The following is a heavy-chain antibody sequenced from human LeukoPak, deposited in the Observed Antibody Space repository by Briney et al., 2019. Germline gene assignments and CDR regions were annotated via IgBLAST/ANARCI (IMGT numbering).Heavy chain of an antibody. CDR2: IIPIFGTA. J-gene: IGHJ6*03. CDR1: GGTFSSYA. CDR3: ARGSSSGWYYSYYYYMDV. Sequence: SVKVSCKASGGTFSSYAISWVRQAPGQGLEWMGGIIPIFGTANYAQKSQGRVTITTDESTSTAYMELSSLRSEDTAVYYCARGSSSGWYYSYYYYMDVWGKGTTVTVSS. D-gene: IGHD6-19*01. V-gene: IGHV1-69*05.